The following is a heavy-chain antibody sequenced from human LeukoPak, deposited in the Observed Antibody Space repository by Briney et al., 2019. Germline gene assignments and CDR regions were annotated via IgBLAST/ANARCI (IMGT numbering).Heavy chain of an antibody. V-gene: IGHV4-59*08. D-gene: IGHD1-26*01. CDR3: ARPGIVGAYGDAFDI. Sequence: SETLSLTCTVSGGSIGGYYWSWLRQPPGKGLEWIGYIYYSGSANYNPSLKSRVTISIDTSKNQFSLKLSSVTAADTAVYYCARPGIVGAYGDAFDIWGQGTMVTVSS. CDR2: IYYSGSA. J-gene: IGHJ3*02. CDR1: GGSIGGYY.